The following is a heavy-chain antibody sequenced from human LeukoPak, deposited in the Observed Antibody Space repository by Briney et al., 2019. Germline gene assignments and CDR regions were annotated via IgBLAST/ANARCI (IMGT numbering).Heavy chain of an antibody. CDR1: GGSISSTSYY. CDR2: IYYSGST. CDR3: ARQVYSGTHYFDY. V-gene: IGHV4-39*01. J-gene: IGHJ4*02. D-gene: IGHD1-26*01. Sequence: SETLSLTCTVSGGSISSTSYYWGWLLQPPGKRLEWIGSIYYSGSTYYSPSLKSPATISVDTSKNQFSLKLSSVTAADTAVYYCARQVYSGTHYFDYWGQGTLVTVSS.